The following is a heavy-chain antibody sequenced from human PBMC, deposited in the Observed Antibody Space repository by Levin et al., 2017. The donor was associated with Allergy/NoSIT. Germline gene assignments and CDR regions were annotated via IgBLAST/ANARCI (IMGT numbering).Heavy chain of an antibody. D-gene: IGHD5-12*01. CDR2: ISYDGSNK. V-gene: IGHV3-30-3*01. J-gene: IGHJ4*02. CDR1: GFTFSSYA. CDR3: ARDLKKVAPGVFDY. Sequence: GGSLRLSCAASGFTFSSYAMHWVRQAPGKGLEWVAVISYDGSNKYYADSVKGRFTISRDNSKNTLYLQMNSLRAEDTAVYYCARDLKKVAPGVFDYWGQGTLVTVSS.